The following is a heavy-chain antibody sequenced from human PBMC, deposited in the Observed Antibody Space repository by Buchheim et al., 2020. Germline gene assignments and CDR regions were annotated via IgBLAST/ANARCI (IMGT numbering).Heavy chain of an antibody. CDR3: ARGRGCSSTSCYSEYYYGMDV. V-gene: IGHV4-34*01. D-gene: IGHD2-2*02. CDR1: GGSFSGYY. Sequence: QVQLQQWGAGLLKPSETLSLTCAVYGGSFSGYYWSWIRQPPGKGLEWIGEINHSGSTNYNPSLKSRVTISVDTSKNQFSLKLSSVTAADTAVYYCARGRGCSSTSCYSEYYYGMDVWGQGTT. CDR2: INHSGST. J-gene: IGHJ6*02.